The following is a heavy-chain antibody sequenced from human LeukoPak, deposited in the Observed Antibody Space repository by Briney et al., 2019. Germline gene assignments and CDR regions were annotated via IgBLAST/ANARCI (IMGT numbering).Heavy chain of an antibody. CDR1: GGSISSYY. J-gene: IGHJ4*02. Sequence: PSETLSLTCTVSGGSISSYYWSWIRQPPGKGLEWLGYTYYSGSTNYNPSLKSRTTISVDTSKNQFSLKLSSVTAADTAVYYCARAGWSGYYFDYWGQGTLVTVSS. CDR2: TYYSGST. V-gene: IGHV4-59*01. CDR3: ARAGWSGYYFDY. D-gene: IGHD3-3*01.